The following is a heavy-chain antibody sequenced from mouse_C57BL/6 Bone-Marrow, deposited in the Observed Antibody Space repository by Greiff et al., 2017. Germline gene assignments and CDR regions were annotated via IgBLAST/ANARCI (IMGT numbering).Heavy chain of an antibody. CDR1: GFSFNTYA. Sequence: EVKLMESGGGLVQPKGSLKLSCAASGFSFNTYAMNWVRQAPGKGLEWVARIRSKGNNYATYYADSVKDRFTISRDASESMLYLQMNNLKTEDTAMYYCVRDGAGTSWFAYWGQGTLVTVSA. CDR2: IRSKGNNYAT. D-gene: IGHD4-1*01. CDR3: VRDGAGTSWFAY. J-gene: IGHJ3*01. V-gene: IGHV10-1*01.